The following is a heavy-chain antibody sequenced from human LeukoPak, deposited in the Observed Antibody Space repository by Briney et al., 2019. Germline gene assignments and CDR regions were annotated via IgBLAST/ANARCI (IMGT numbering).Heavy chain of an antibody. CDR3: ARGQKVRFLEWKLYYYYMDV. CDR1: GGTFSSYA. V-gene: IGHV1-69*13. D-gene: IGHD3-3*01. J-gene: IGHJ6*03. Sequence: ASVKVSCKASGGTFSSYAISWVRQAPGQGLEWMGGIIPIFGTANYAQKFQGRVTITADESTSTAYMELSSLRSEDTAVYYCARGQKVRFLEWKLYYYYMDVWGKGTTVTVSS. CDR2: IIPIFGTA.